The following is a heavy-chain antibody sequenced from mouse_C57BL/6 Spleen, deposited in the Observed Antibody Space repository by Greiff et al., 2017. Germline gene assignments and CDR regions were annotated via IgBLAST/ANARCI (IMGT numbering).Heavy chain of an antibody. CDR2: INPSTGGT. V-gene: IGHV1-42*01. CDR3: AIYYYGSSYKAMDY. Sequence: EVKLVESGPELVKPGASVKISCKASGYSFTGYYMNWVKQSPEKSLEWIGEINPSTGGTTYNQKFKAKATLTVDKSSSTAYMQLKSLTSEDSAVYYCAIYYYGSSYKAMDYWGQGTSVTVSS. CDR1: GYSFTGYY. D-gene: IGHD1-1*01. J-gene: IGHJ4*01.